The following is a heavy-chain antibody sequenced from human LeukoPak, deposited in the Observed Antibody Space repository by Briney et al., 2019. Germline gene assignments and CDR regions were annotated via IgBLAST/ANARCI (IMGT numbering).Heavy chain of an antibody. Sequence: PGGSLRLSCAASGFTFSNYAMSWVRQAPGKGLEWVSTISGSGGSTYYADSVKGRSTISRDSSKNTLFLQMNSLRAEDTAVYYCAKDHLPVYDILTGYDYWGQGTLVTVSS. J-gene: IGHJ4*02. CDR2: ISGSGGST. D-gene: IGHD3-9*01. V-gene: IGHV3-23*01. CDR3: AKDHLPVYDILTGYDY. CDR1: GFTFSNYA.